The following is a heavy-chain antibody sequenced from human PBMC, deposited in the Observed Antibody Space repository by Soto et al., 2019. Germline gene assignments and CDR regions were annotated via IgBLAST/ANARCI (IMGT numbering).Heavy chain of an antibody. CDR3: ARDHPLGGGPRRDFEY. D-gene: IGHD3-16*01. CDR2: INPSGGSA. J-gene: IGHJ4*02. V-gene: IGHV1-46*01. Sequence: ASVKVSCKASGYTFTDYYIHWVRQAPGQGLEWMGLINPSGGSASYAQKFRGRVTMTRDTSTSTVYMELSSLRSEDTAVYYCARDHPLGGGPRRDFEYWGQGTLVTVSS. CDR1: GYTFTDYY.